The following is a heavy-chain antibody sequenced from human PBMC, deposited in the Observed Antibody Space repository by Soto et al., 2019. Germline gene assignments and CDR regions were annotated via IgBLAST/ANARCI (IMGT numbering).Heavy chain of an antibody. V-gene: IGHV3-15*07. CDR3: TTHITVIGTADF. CDR2: INRKSDGGTT. D-gene: IGHD6-19*01. CDR1: GFTFSNAW. Sequence: EVQLVESGGGLVKPGGSLRLSCAASGFTFSNAWMNWVCQAPGKGLEWVGRINRKSDGGTTDYTAPVKGRFTISRDDSKNTLYLQMDSLKTEDTAVYYCTTHITVIGTADFWGQGVLVTVSS. J-gene: IGHJ4*02.